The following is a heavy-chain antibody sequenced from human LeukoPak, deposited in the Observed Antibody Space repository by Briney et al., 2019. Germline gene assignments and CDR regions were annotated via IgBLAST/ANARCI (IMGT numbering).Heavy chain of an antibody. Sequence: GGSLRLSCAASGFTFSSYAMHWVRQAPGKGLEWVAVISYDGSNKDYADSVQGRVTISRDNSKNTLYLQMNSLRAEDTALYYCAKDFRFDTSGYYVWGQGTLVTVSS. CDR3: AKDFRFDTSGYYV. V-gene: IGHV3-30*04. D-gene: IGHD3-22*01. J-gene: IGHJ4*02. CDR2: ISYDGSNK. CDR1: GFTFSSYA.